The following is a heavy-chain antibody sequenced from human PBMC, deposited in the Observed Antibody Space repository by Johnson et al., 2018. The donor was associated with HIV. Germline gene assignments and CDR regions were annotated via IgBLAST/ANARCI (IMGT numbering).Heavy chain of an antibody. D-gene: IGHD3-22*01. CDR1: GFTFSSYG. V-gene: IGHV3-33*01. CDR3: AREYSQYYEESSGSQIPIPGTDAFDI. J-gene: IGHJ3*02. Sequence: QVQLVESGGGVVQPGRSLRLSCAASGFTFSSYGMHWVRQAPGKGLEWVAVIWYDGSNKYYADSVKGRFTISRENAKNSLFLQINSLRAGDTAVYYCAREYSQYYEESSGSQIPIPGTDAFDIWGQGTKVTVSS. CDR2: IWYDGSNK.